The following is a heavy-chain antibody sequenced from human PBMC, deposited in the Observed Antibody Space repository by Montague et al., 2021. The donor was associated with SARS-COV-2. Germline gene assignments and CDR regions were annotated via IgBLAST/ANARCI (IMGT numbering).Heavy chain of an antibody. J-gene: IGHJ6*03. CDR2: INHGGIT. CDR1: GGSFSGYH. Sequence: SETLSLTCAVYGGSFSGYHWNWIRQPPGKGLEWIWEINHGGITNYNPSLKSRLTISADTSKNQFSLKLTSVAAADTAVYYCARLRDGVVPSPILGVGPYYSYYFIDVWGKGTTVTVSS. V-gene: IGHV4-34*01. D-gene: IGHD3-10*01. CDR3: ARLRDGVVPSPILGVGPYYSYYFIDV.